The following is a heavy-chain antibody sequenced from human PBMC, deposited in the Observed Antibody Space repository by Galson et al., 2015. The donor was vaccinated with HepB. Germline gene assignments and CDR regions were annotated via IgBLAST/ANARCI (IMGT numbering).Heavy chain of an antibody. CDR3: AKDPGPDIVVAPAAMPGGWFDP. J-gene: IGHJ5*02. V-gene: IGHV3-23*01. CDR1: GFTFSSYA. Sequence: SLRLSCAASGFTFSSYAMSWVRQAPGKGLEWVSAISGSGGTTYYADSVKGRFTISRDDAKNSLYLQMNSLRAEETALYYCAKDPGPDIVVAPAAMPGGWFDPWGQGTLVTVSS. CDR2: ISGSGGTT. D-gene: IGHD2-2*01.